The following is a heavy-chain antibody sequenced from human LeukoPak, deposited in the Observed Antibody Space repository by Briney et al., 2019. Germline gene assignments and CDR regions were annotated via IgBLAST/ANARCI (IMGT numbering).Heavy chain of an antibody. D-gene: IGHD3-3*01. J-gene: IGHJ4*02. CDR1: GFTFSSYA. CDR2: ISYDGSNK. Sequence: GGSLRLSCAASGFTFSSYAMHWVRQAPGKGLEWVAVISYDGSNKYYADSVKGRFTISRDNSKSTVYLQMNSLRVEDTAVYYCAKAGSGYYIFDYRGQGTLVTVSS. V-gene: IGHV3-30*04. CDR3: AKAGSGYYIFDY.